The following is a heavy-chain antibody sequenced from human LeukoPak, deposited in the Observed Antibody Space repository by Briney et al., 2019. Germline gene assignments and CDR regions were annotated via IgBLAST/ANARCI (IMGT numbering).Heavy chain of an antibody. D-gene: IGHD3-9*01. V-gene: IGHV4-30-4*01. CDR1: GGSISSGDYY. CDR3: ARGVESDILTGYDPYFDY. CDR2: IYYSGST. J-gene: IGHJ4*02. Sequence: SQTLSLTCTVSGGSISSGDYYWSWIRQPPGKDRVCVGYIYYSGSTYYNPFLKSRVTISVDTSKNQFSLKLSSVTAADTAVYYCARGVESDILTGYDPYFDYWGQGTLVTVSS.